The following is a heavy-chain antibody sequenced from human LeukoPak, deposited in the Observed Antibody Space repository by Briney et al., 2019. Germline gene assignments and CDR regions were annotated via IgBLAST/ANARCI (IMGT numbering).Heavy chain of an antibody. Sequence: SEPLALTCTVSGGSLRSYFWSWLRQPPGKGLEWIGYIDYSGSTNYSPSLKSRVTISVDTSKNQFSLNLSSVTAADTALYYCARNGRKCTGGSCYLDYWGQGILVIVSS. V-gene: IGHV4-59*08. D-gene: IGHD2-15*01. CDR3: ARNGRKCTGGSCYLDY. CDR2: IDYSGST. J-gene: IGHJ4*02. CDR1: GGSLRSYF.